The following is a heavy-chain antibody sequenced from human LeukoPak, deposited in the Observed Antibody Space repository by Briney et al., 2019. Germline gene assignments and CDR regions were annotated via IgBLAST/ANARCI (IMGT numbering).Heavy chain of an antibody. CDR2: INPSGGST. CDR3: ATGGPDYYYYYMDV. J-gene: IGHJ6*03. CDR1: GYTFTSYY. V-gene: IGHV1-46*01. Sequence: ASVKVSCKASGYTFTSYYMHWVRQAPGQGLEWMGIINPSGGSTSYAQKFQGRVTMTRDTSISTAYMELSRLRSDDTAVYYCATGGPDYYYYYMDVWGKGTTVTVSS.